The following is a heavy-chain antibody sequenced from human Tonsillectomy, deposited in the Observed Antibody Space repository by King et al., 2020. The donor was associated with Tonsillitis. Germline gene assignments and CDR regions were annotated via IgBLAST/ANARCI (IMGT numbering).Heavy chain of an antibody. J-gene: IGHJ3*02. CDR2: IHYSGST. CDR1: GGSISSSFYY. CDR3: ARPQWELRLQSTFDI. D-gene: IGHD1-26*01. V-gene: IGHV4-39*01. Sequence: QLQESGPGLVRPSETLSLTCTVSGGSISSSFYYWGWIRQPPGKGLDGIGRIHYSGSTYYNPSLKSRVTIPVDTSRNQFSLKLRSVAAADTAVYYCARPQWELRLQSTFDIWGQGTLVTVSS.